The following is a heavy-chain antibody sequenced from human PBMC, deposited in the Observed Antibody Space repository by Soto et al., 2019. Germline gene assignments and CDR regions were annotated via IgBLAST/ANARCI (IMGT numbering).Heavy chain of an antibody. CDR3: AISQDRGGRTTFIY. Sequence: PVGCMRLSCAVSGCTFDDKAMHWVWQAPEKGLEWVSGINWKSDIGYADSVKGRFTISRDNAENSLYLQMNSLRAEDTALYYCAISQDRGGRTTFIYWGQGTQVTVSS. CDR1: GCTFDDKA. D-gene: IGHD3-16*01. V-gene: IGHV3-9*01. CDR2: INWKSDI. J-gene: IGHJ4*02.